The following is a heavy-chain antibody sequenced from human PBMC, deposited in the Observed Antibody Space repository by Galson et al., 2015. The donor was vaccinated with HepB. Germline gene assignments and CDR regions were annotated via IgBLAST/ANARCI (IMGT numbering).Heavy chain of an antibody. V-gene: IGHV3-66*01. CDR2: IYSGGST. D-gene: IGHD6-13*01. CDR3: AREGPPKWYSSSWYDRDWYFDL. J-gene: IGHJ2*01. Sequence: SLRLSCAASGFTVSSNYMSWVRQAPGKGLEWVSVIYSGGSTYYADSVKGRFTISRDNSKNTLYLQMNSLRAEDTAVYYCAREGPPKWYSSSWYDRDWYFDLWGRGTLVTVSS. CDR1: GFTVSSNY.